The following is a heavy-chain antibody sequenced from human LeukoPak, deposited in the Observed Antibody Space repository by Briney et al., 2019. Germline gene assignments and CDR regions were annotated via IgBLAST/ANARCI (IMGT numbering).Heavy chain of an antibody. V-gene: IGHV4-39*01. J-gene: IGHJ4*02. CDR2: IYYSGST. Sequence: SETLSLTCTVSGGSISRSSYYWGWVRQPPGKGLDWIGSIYYSGSTYYNPSLKSRVTISVDTSKNHFSLKLTSVTAADTAVYYCARRFPTFFFDYWGQGTLVTVSS. CDR3: ARRFPTFFFDY. CDR1: GGSISRSSYY. D-gene: IGHD3-16*01.